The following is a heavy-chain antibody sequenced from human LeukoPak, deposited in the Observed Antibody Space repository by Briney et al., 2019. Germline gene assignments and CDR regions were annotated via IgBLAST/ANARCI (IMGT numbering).Heavy chain of an antibody. CDR1: GFTFSTYT. CDR3: ARSLPATREPKAIDY. J-gene: IGHJ4*02. D-gene: IGHD2-2*01. V-gene: IGHV3-30*14. CDR2: ISHDGNTK. Sequence: GGSLRLSCTASGFTFSTYTMHWVRQAPGKGLEWVTVISHDGNTKHYADSVKGRFTISRDNSKNSLYLQMNSLRAEDTAFYSCARSLPATREPKAIDYWGQGTLVTVSS.